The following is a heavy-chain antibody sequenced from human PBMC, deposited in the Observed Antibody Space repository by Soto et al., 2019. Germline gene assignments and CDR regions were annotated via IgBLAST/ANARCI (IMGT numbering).Heavy chain of an antibody. D-gene: IGHD6-13*01. CDR3: AREAYSSGWYPWSGYYYGRDV. CDR2: IIPIFGTA. V-gene: IGHV1-69*01. Sequence: QVQLVQSGAEVTKPGSSVKVSCKASGGTFSSYAISWVRQAPGQGLEWMGGIIPIFGTANSAQKFQGRVTITADESRSTDYMQLSSLRSEETAVYYCAREAYSSGWYPWSGYYYGRDVVGQGTTVTVSS. CDR1: GGTFSSYA. J-gene: IGHJ6*02.